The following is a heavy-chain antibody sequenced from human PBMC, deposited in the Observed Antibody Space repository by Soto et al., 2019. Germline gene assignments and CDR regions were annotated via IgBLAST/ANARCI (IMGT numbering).Heavy chain of an antibody. D-gene: IGHD2-2*03. J-gene: IGHJ4*02. Sequence: SVKVSCKASGGTFSSYAISLVRQAPVQVLEWMVGISPIFFTANYSQKFQGRFTITSYESTITSYIELIILISEDTAVYYCARDGYCRSTSCHADYWGQGTLVTVSS. V-gene: IGHV1-69*13. CDR2: ISPIFFTA. CDR3: ARDGYCRSTSCHADY. CDR1: GGTFSSYA.